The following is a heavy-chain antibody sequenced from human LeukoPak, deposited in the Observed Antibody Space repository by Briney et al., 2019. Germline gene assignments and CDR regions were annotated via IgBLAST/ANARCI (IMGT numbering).Heavy chain of an antibody. CDR2: ISSSSSYI. CDR3: ARGGKDGYNLYDY. CDR1: GFTFSSYS. V-gene: IGHV3-21*01. J-gene: IGHJ4*02. Sequence: PGGSLRLSCAASGFTFSSYSMNWVRQAPGKGLEWVSSISSSSSYIYYADSVKGRFTISRDNAKNSLYLQMNSLRAEDTAVYYCARGGKDGYNLYDYWGQGTLVTVSS. D-gene: IGHD5-24*01.